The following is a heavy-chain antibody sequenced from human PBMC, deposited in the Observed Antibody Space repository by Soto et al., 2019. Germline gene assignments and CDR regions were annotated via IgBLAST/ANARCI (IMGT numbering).Heavy chain of an antibody. J-gene: IGHJ4*02. CDR2: ISYDGSNK. D-gene: IGHD6-19*01. CDR1: GFTFSSYG. CDR3: AKGHSLSRGWTFDY. V-gene: IGHV3-30*18. Sequence: GGSLRLSCAASGFTFSSYGMHWVRQAPGKGLEWVAVISYDGSNKYYADSVKGRFTISRDNSKNTLYLQMNSLRAEDTAVYYCAKGHSLSRGWTFDYWGQGTLVTVSS.